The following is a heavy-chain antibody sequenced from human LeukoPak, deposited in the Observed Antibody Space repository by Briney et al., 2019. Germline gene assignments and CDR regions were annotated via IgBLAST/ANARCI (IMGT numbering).Heavy chain of an antibody. CDR3: TTDFSHFDFSSGYYSY. Sequence: GGSLRLSCAASGFSFTSDGMVWVRQAPGKGLEWVGRIQSNRDGGTTDFAAPVRVRFTISSDDLARTVYLEMHNLKPDDTGVYYCTTDFSHFDFSSGYYSYWGQGSLVSVSS. V-gene: IGHV3-15*01. D-gene: IGHD3-3*01. CDR1: GFSFTSDG. CDR2: IQSNRDGGTT. J-gene: IGHJ4*02.